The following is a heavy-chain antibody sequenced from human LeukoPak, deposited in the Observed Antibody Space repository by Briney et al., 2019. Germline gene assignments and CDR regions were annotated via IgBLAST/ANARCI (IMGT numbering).Heavy chain of an antibody. V-gene: IGHV1-69*06. Sequence: SVKVSCKASGGTFSSCAISWARQAPGQGLEWMGSIIPIFGTANYAQKFQGRVTITADKSTSTAYMELSSLRSEDTAVYYCARDSFYYDSSGYSHFDYWGQGTLVTVSS. J-gene: IGHJ4*02. CDR2: IIPIFGTA. CDR1: GGTFSSCA. CDR3: ARDSFYYDSSGYSHFDY. D-gene: IGHD3-22*01.